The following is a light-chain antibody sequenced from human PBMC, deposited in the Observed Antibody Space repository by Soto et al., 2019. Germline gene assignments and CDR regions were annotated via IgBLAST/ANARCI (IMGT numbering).Light chain of an antibody. V-gene: IGKV3-20*01. CDR1: QRVGGGY. CDR3: QQYESSPQA. CDR2: GAS. Sequence: EIVLTQSPGTLSLSPGERATLSCRASQRVGGGYLAWYQQKRGQAPRLLIYGASNRAAGIPDRSSGSGSGTDFTLTISRLEPEDFSLYYCQQYESSPQAVGPGTKVDIK. J-gene: IGKJ3*01.